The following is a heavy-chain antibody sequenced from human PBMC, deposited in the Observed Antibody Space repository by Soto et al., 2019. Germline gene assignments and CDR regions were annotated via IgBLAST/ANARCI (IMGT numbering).Heavy chain of an antibody. CDR3: AREETGYSGYDFDY. J-gene: IGHJ4*02. V-gene: IGHV1-69*04. CDR1: GGTFSSYT. D-gene: IGHD5-12*01. Sequence: ASVKVSCKASGGTFSSYTISWVRQAPGQGLEWMGRIIPILGIANYAQKFQGRVTITADKSTNTAYMELSSLRSEDTAVYYCAREETGYSGYDFDYWGQGTLVTVSS. CDR2: IIPILGIA.